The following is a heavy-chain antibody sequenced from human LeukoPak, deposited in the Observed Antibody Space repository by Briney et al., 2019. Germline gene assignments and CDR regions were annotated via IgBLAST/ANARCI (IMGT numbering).Heavy chain of an antibody. V-gene: IGHV1-2*02. CDR1: GYTFTGYY. CDR3: ARSPDILTGENFDY. CDR2: INPSSDGT. Sequence: VASVKVSCKASGYTFTGYYINWVRQAPGQGLEWMGWINPSSDGTNEAQKFHDRVTMTRDTSIRTAYMEVSRLRSDDTAVYYCARSPDILTGENFDYWGQGTLVTVSS. D-gene: IGHD3-9*01. J-gene: IGHJ4*02.